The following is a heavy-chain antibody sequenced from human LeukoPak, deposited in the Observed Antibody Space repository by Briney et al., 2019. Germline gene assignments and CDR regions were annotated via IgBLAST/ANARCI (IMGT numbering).Heavy chain of an antibody. J-gene: IGHJ4*02. Sequence: PSETLSLTCTVSGGSISSYYWSWIRQPPGKGLEWIGYIYYSGSTNYNPSLKSRVTISVDTSKNQFSLKLSSVTAADTAVYYCATGRLAYYFDYWGQGTLVTVSS. CDR3: ATGRLAYYFDY. V-gene: IGHV4-59*08. CDR1: GGSISSYY. CDR2: IYYSGST. D-gene: IGHD1-26*01.